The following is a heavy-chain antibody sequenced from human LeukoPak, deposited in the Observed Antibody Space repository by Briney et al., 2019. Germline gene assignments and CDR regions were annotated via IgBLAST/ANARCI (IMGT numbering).Heavy chain of an antibody. CDR2: ISSSSSYI. V-gene: IGHV3-21*01. CDR3: ARAEQLVRGYFDY. J-gene: IGHJ4*02. CDR1: GFTFSSYS. Sequence: GGSLRLSCAAYGFTFSSYSMNWVRQAPGKGLEWVSSISSSSSYIYYADSVKGRFTISRDNAKNSLYLQMNSLRAEDTAVYYCARAEQLVRGYFDYWGQGTLVTVSS. D-gene: IGHD6-6*01.